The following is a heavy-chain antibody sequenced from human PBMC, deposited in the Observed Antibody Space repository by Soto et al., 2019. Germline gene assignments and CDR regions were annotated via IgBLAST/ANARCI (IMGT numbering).Heavy chain of an antibody. CDR3: ARHYSYDYYYYYYGLDV. J-gene: IGHJ6*02. V-gene: IGHV3-53*01. CDR2: IYSGGIT. CDR1: GFTVSTNY. Sequence: GGSLRLSCAASGFTVSTNYMSWVRQAPGKGLEWVSVIYSGGITYYANSVKGRFTISRDNSKNTLYLQMNSLRAEDTAVYYCARHYSYDYYYYYYGLDVWGQGTTVTVSS. D-gene: IGHD4-4*01.